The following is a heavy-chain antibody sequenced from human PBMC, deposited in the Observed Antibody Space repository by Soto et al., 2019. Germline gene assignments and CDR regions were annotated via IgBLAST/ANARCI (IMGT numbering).Heavy chain of an antibody. CDR3: ARDADYGGSRGGMDV. CDR1: AGSVNNANYF. V-gene: IGHV4-31*03. D-gene: IGHD4-17*01. J-gene: IGHJ6*02. CDR2: IYYSGST. Sequence: QVRLEESGPGLVKPAETLSLICSVSAGSVNNANYFWNWIRHHPENGLAWIGYIYYSGSTRYNLSFKTRATLSIDTSKNQFSLTLNSVTVADTAVYFCARDADYGGSRGGMDVWGRGTTVTVSS.